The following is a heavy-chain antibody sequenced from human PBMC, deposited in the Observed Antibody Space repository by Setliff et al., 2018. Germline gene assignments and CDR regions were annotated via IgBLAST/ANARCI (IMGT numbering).Heavy chain of an antibody. V-gene: IGHV1-2*02. CDR2: INPYTGDT. Sequence: ALVKVSCKASGYTFTDFGINWVRQAPGQGLEWMGWINPYTGDTDYAPKFQGRVTVTRDTSVTTAYMDLTRLTSDDTAVYYCARGGSIYDHVWGSYRFVDSWGQGTLVTVSS. J-gene: IGHJ4*02. D-gene: IGHD3-16*02. CDR1: GYTFTDFG. CDR3: ARGGSIYDHVWGSYRFVDS.